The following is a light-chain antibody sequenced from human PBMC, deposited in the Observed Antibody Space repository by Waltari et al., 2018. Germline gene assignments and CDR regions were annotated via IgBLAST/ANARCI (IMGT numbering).Light chain of an antibody. V-gene: IGKV3-20*01. CDR2: GAS. Sequence: EIVMTQSPGILSLSPGERATLSCRASQNLSATYVAWYQHRPGQPPRLLIFGASSRAAGIPDRFSGRGSATDFTLTINRLEPEDFTMYFCHQSAGSPQTFGQGTKLDIK. CDR3: HQSAGSPQT. CDR1: QNLSATY. J-gene: IGKJ2*01.